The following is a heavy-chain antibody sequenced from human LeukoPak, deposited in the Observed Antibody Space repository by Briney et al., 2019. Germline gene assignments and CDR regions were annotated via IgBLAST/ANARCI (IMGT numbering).Heavy chain of an antibody. J-gene: IGHJ4*02. CDR3: ARDQLKTGSYFDY. CDR1: GFTFSSYS. Sequence: GGSLRLSCAASGFTFSSYSINWVRQAPGKVLEWVSSISSSSSYIYYADSVKGRFTISRDNAKNSLYLKMNSLRAEDTAVYYCARDQLKTGSYFDYWGQGTLVTVSS. V-gene: IGHV3-21*01. CDR2: ISSSSSYI. D-gene: IGHD3-10*01.